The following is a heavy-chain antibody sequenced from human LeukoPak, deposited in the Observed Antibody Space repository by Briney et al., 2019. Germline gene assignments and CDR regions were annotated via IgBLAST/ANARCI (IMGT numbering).Heavy chain of an antibody. V-gene: IGHV4-34*01. D-gene: IGHD6-13*01. CDR2: INHSGST. Sequence: PSETLSLTCAVYGGSFSGYYWSWIRHPPGKGLELIGEINHSGSTNYNPSPKSRVTISVDTSKNQFSLKLSSVTAADTAVYYCASRVSRQQLVLRAFDIWGQGTMVTVSS. J-gene: IGHJ3*02. CDR1: GGSFSGYY. CDR3: ASRVSRQQLVLRAFDI.